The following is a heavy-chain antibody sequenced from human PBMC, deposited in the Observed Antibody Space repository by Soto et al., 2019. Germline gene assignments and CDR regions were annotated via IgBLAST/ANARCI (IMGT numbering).Heavy chain of an antibody. V-gene: IGHV1-2*02. J-gene: IGHJ5*02. Sequence: ASVKVSCKASGHTFTGYYVHWVRQAPGQGLEWMGWINPNSVDTNSAQKFQGRVTLTRDTSISTAYMELRRLRSDDTAVYYCAKSAPLYCTSTSCFTTTYNWFDPWGQGTLVTVSS. CDR1: GHTFTGYY. CDR3: AKSAPLYCTSTSCFTTTYNWFDP. D-gene: IGHD2-2*01. CDR2: INPNSVDT.